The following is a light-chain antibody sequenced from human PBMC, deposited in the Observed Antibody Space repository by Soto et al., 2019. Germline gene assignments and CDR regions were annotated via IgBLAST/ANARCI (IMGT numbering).Light chain of an antibody. Sequence: NFMLTQPHSVSESPGKTVTISCTRSSGSIASNYVQWYQQRPGSAPTTVIYEDNQRPSGVPDRFSGSIDSSSNSASLTISGLKTEDEADYYCQSYDSSTPVVFGRGTKLTVL. J-gene: IGLJ2*01. CDR3: QSYDSSTPVV. CDR2: EDN. V-gene: IGLV6-57*04. CDR1: SGSIASNY.